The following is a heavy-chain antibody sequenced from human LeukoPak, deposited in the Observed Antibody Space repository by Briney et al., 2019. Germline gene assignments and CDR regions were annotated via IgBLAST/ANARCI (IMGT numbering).Heavy chain of an antibody. Sequence: SETLSLTCTVSGGSISNYYWSWIRQSAGKGLEWIGRIHSSGSTNFNPSLRSRFTMSVDTSKHQFSLWLTSVTAADTALYYCARGIATITQDSFDVWGLGTMVTVSS. CDR1: GGSISNYY. J-gene: IGHJ3*01. CDR3: ARGIATITQDSFDV. V-gene: IGHV4-4*07. D-gene: IGHD1-26*01. CDR2: IHSSGST.